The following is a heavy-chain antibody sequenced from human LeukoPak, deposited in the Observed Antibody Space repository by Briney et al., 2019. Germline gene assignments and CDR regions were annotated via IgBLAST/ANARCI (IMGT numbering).Heavy chain of an antibody. CDR3: VSLGYSSSSVRY. D-gene: IGHD6-6*01. V-gene: IGHV3-30*04. CDR2: ISDDGGNK. CDR1: GFTFSRSA. Sequence: GGSLTLSCAASGFTFSRSAMHWVRQAPGKGLEWVAIISDDGGNKYYADSVKGRFTISRDNSKNTLYLQMNSLRAEDTAVYFCVSLGYSSSSVRYWGQGTLVTVSS. J-gene: IGHJ4*02.